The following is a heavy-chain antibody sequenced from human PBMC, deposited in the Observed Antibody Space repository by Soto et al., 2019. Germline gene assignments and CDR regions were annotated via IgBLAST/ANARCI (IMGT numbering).Heavy chain of an antibody. Sequence: SETLSLTCTVSGGSISSYYWSWIRQPPGKGLEWIGYIYYSGSTNYNPSLKSRVTISVDTSKNQFSLKLSSVTAADTAVYYCARRGITMVRGVIIAAFDIWGQGTMVXVSS. D-gene: IGHD3-10*01. J-gene: IGHJ3*02. V-gene: IGHV4-59*08. CDR3: ARRGITMVRGVIIAAFDI. CDR2: IYYSGST. CDR1: GGSISSYY.